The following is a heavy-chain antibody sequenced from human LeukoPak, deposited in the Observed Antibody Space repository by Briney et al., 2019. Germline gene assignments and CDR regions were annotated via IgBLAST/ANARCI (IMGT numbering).Heavy chain of an antibody. CDR1: GFTVGTYW. J-gene: IGHJ3*01. V-gene: IGHV3-74*01. D-gene: IGHD4-17*01. CDR2: IKSDGSGT. CDR3: AGRTTTYAFDL. Sequence: GGSLRLSCAVSGFTVGTYWMHWVRQGPGKGLVWVSRIKSDGSGTSFADSVKGRFTISRDNAKNSLYLQMNSLRAEDTAVYYCAGRTTTYAFDLWGQGTMVTVSS.